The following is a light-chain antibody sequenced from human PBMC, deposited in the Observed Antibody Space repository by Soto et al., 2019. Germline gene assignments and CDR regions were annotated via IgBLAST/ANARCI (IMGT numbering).Light chain of an antibody. J-gene: IGLJ1*01. CDR2: DVT. Sequence: QSVLTQPRSMSRSPGQSVTISCTGTSSDIGGYNYVSWYQQHPDKAPKVMIYDVTKRPSGVPDRFSGSKSGTTASLTISGLQAQDEADYYCCSYAGSYYVFGSGTKVTVL. CDR1: SSDIGGYNY. V-gene: IGLV2-11*01. CDR3: CSYAGSYYV.